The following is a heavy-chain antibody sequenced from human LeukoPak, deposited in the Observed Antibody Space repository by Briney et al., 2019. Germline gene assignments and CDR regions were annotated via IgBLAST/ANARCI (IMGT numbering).Heavy chain of an antibody. CDR2: IYSGGST. J-gene: IGHJ4*02. Sequence: GGSLRLSCAASGFIVSSNFLSWVRQAPGKGLEWVSVIYSGGSTYYADSVKGRFTISRDNRRNTLYLQMNSLRAEDTAVYYCVRVPLWGQGTLVTVSS. CDR3: VRVPL. CDR1: GFIVSSNF. V-gene: IGHV3-66*01.